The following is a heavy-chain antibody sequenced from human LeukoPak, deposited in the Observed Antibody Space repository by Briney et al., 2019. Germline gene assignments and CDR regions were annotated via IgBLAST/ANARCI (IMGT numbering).Heavy chain of an antibody. V-gene: IGHV3-23*01. J-gene: IGHJ4*02. CDR3: VKGVTSGSYFKAFDY. CDR2: VDSSAAST. D-gene: IGHD3-10*01. Sequence: GGSLRLSCAASGFTFSSYEMNWVRQAPGKGLEWVSGVDSSAASTYYADSVRGRFTISRDNSKNTLYLQMNSLRVEDTAVFYCVKGVTSGSYFKAFDYWGQGTLVTVSS. CDR1: GFTFSSYE.